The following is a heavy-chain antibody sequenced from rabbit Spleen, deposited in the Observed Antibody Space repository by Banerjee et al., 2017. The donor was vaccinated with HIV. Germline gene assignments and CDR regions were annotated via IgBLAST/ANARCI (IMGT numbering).Heavy chain of an antibody. V-gene: IGHV1S40*01. CDR1: GVSFGGDSY. J-gene: IGHJ6*01. CDR3: ARDTSSSFSSYGMDL. CDR2: IETGSSGFT. Sequence: VESGGDLVKPGASLTLTCSASGVSFGGDSYMCWVRQAPGKGLEWIACIETGSSGFTYFASWAKGRFTISKPSSTTVTLQMTSLTAADTATYFCARDTSSSFSSYGMDLWGQGTLVTVS. D-gene: IGHD1-1*01.